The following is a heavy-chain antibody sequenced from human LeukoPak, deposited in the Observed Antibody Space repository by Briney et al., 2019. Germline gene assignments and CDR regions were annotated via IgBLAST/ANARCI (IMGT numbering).Heavy chain of an antibody. CDR1: GDSVSSNSAG. J-gene: IGHJ5*02. CDR3: AKDFAGQLARRSWFDP. V-gene: IGHV6-1*01. D-gene: IGHD6-6*01. CDR2: TYYRSKWYN. Sequence: SQTLSLTCAISGDSVSSNSAGWNWIRQSPSRGLEWLGRTYYRSKWYNDYTLSVKSRITINPDTSKNHFSLQLNSVTPEDTAVYYCAKDFAGQLARRSWFDPWGQGTLVTVSS.